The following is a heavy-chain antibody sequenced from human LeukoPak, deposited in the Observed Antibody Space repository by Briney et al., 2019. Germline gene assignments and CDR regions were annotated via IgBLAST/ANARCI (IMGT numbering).Heavy chain of an antibody. D-gene: IGHD2-15*01. J-gene: IGHJ4*02. V-gene: IGHV3-21*01. Sequence: GGSLRLSCAASGFTFSSYSINWVRQAPGKGLEWVSSISSSSSYIYYADSVKGRFTISRDNAKNSLYLQMNSLRAEDTAVYYCARDRPGYCSGGSCSPPAWGQGTLVTVSS. CDR3: ARDRPGYCSGGSCSPPA. CDR1: GFTFSSYS. CDR2: ISSSSSYI.